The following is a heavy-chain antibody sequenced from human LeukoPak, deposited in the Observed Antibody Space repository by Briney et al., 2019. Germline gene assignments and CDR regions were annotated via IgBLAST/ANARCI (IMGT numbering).Heavy chain of an antibody. CDR1: GFRFNSHH. Sequence: GGSLKLSCQVSGFRFNSHHMHWVGRAPNKVRDWVAVAPHDRSSPSHAASVNGRFTISRDNSKDTLFLHMDSLRVDDTAIYYCARQSLGASGLDHWGQGVLVTVSS. J-gene: IGHJ4*02. V-gene: IGHV3-30*03. CDR3: ARQSLGASGLDH. D-gene: IGHD1-26*01. CDR2: APHDRSSP.